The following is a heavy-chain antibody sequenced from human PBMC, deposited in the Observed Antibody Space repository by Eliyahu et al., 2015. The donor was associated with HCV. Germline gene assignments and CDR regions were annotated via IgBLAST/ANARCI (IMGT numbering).Heavy chain of an antibody. CDR2: ISSGRSYI. Sequence: EVQLVESGGGLVKPGGSLRLSCAASGFXFSSXTMNWVRQAPGKGLEWLSSISSGRSYIYYADSVKGRFTVSRDNAKNSLYLQMNGLRAEDSAVYYCAATTVTLTHYWYYGMDVWGQGTTVTVSS. V-gene: IGHV3-21*01. D-gene: IGHD4-17*01. CDR1: GFXFSSXT. CDR3: AATTVTLTHYWYYGMDV. J-gene: IGHJ6*02.